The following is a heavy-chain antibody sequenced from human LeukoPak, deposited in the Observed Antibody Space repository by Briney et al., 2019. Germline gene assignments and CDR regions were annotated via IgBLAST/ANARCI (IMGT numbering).Heavy chain of an antibody. CDR2: INHSGST. Sequence: SETLSLTCAVYGGSFSGYYWSWIRQPPGKGLEWIGEINHSGSTNYNPSLKSRVTISVDTSKNQFSLKLSSVTAADTAVYYCAGGWEITFGGVIVSPPFDYWGQGTLVTVSS. J-gene: IGHJ4*02. V-gene: IGHV4-34*01. CDR3: AGGWEITFGGVIVSPPFDY. D-gene: IGHD3-16*02. CDR1: GGSFSGYY.